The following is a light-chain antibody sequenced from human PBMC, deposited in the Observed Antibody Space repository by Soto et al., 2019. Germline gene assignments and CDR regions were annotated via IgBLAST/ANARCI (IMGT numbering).Light chain of an antibody. Sequence: IQMTQTPSSVSPSVGDSVTITCRASRSISDWLAWYQQKPGKATELMIFDASNLKSGVSSRFSGSGSGTEFTLTISRLQPDDVATYYCLKYSSLSWTFGQGTKVDIK. CDR1: RSISDW. J-gene: IGKJ1*01. V-gene: IGKV1-5*01. CDR2: DAS. CDR3: LKYSSLSWT.